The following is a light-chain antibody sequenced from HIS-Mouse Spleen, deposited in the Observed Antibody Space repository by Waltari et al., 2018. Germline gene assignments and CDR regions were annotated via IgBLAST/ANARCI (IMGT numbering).Light chain of an antibody. Sequence: SYELTQPPSVSVSPGQTASITCSGHKLGDKYACWYQQKPGQSPVLVIYQDSKRPSGTPERFSGSNSGNTATLTISGTQAMDEADYYCQAWDSSTAVFGTGTKVTVL. CDR3: QAWDSSTAV. V-gene: IGLV3-1*01. CDR1: KLGDKY. CDR2: QDS. J-gene: IGLJ1*01.